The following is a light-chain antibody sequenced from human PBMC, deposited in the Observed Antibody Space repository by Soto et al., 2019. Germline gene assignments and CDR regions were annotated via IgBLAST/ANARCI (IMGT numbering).Light chain of an antibody. Sequence: QSVLPQPHSVSAAPGPKGTISCSGSSSNMGDNYLSWYQQLPGTAPKLLIYDNDRRALGIPDRFSGSKSGTSATLGIAGLQTGDGADYYCGTWYSSLSDVAFGGGTKGTVL. J-gene: IGLJ2*01. CDR1: SSNMGDNY. CDR2: DND. CDR3: GTWYSSLSDVA. V-gene: IGLV1-51*01.